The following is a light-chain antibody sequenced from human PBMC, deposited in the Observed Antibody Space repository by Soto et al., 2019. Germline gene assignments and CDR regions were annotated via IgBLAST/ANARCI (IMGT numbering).Light chain of an antibody. V-gene: IGLV1-44*01. Sequence: QSVLTQPPSASGTPGQRVTLSCSGSSSNIGRNTVKWYRQLPGTAPNXLIGSSXQRXXGVXXXXSASQSGTSASQAISWLXXXXXXXYICAAWDDSLNAWAFGGGTKLTVL. CDR1: SSNIGRNT. CDR3: AAWDDSLNAWA. CDR2: SSX. J-gene: IGLJ3*02.